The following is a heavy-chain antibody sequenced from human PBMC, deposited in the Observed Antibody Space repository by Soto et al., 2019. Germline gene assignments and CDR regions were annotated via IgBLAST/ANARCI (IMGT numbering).Heavy chain of an antibody. J-gene: IGHJ1*01. CDR1: GGSVSSGSYY. CDR2: IYYSGST. CDR3: WASNPDGDCVERGAV. D-gene: IGHD2-21*02. V-gene: IGHV4-61*03. Sequence: ETLYITCTVSGGSVSSGSYYWSWIRQPPGQGLEWIGYIYYSGSTNYNPSLKRRVTISVDTTKNHFSLRLSSVIAADNAVIYCWASNPDGDCVERGAVWGQGTLVTVSS.